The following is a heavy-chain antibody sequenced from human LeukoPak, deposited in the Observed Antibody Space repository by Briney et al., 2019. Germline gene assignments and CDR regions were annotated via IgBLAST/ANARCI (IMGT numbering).Heavy chain of an antibody. J-gene: IGHJ4*02. Sequence: GGSLRLSCAASGFTLSSYWMDWVRQVPGKGLLWVSRINPDGSFTSYADRVKSRFTISRDDAKNTLYLQMNSLTVEDTAVYYCVRDRGWNSFDDWGQGTLVTVSS. V-gene: IGHV3-74*01. CDR2: INPDGSFT. D-gene: IGHD1-1*01. CDR1: GFTLSSYW. CDR3: VRDRGWNSFDD.